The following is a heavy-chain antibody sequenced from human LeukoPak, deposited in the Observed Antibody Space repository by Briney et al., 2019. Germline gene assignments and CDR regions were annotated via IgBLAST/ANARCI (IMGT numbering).Heavy chain of an antibody. J-gene: IGHJ4*02. V-gene: IGHV3-30-3*01. CDR1: GFTFSNYA. Sequence: PGGSLRLSCAASGFTFSNYAMHWVRQAPGKGLEWVAVISHDGSNKYHADSVEGRFTISRDNSKNTLYLQMNSLRPEDTAVYYCAKDGQSYYDFWSGYPPIDYWGQGTLVTVSS. D-gene: IGHD3-3*01. CDR3: AKDGQSYYDFWSGYPPIDY. CDR2: ISHDGSNK.